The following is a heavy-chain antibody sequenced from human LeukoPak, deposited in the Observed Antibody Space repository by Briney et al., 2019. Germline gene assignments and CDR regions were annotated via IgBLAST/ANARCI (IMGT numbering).Heavy chain of an antibody. CDR2: ISSSSSYI. CDR3: VRACGGDCYLADY. Sequence: PGGSLRLSRAASGFTFSSYSMSWVRQAPGKGLEWVSSISSSSSYIYYADSVKGRFTISRDYAKNSLYLQMNSPRAEDTAVYYCVRACGGDCYLADYWGQGTLVTISS. CDR1: GFTFSSYS. J-gene: IGHJ4*02. D-gene: IGHD2-21*02. V-gene: IGHV3-21*01.